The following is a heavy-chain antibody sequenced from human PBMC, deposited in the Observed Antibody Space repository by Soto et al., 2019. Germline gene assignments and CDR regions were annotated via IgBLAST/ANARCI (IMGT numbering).Heavy chain of an antibody. V-gene: IGHV3-7*01. CDR1: GFTLRSYW. D-gene: IGHD5-12*01. CDR3: VRAVGGYDAY. J-gene: IGHJ4*02. CDR2: TNQDGSKK. Sequence: EVQLVESGGGLVQPGGSLRLSCAASGFTLRSYWMSWVRQAPGKGLEWVANTNQDGSKKYYVDSVKGRFTISRDNAKNSLYLQMNSLRAEDTAVYHCVRAVGGYDAYWGQGTLVNVSS.